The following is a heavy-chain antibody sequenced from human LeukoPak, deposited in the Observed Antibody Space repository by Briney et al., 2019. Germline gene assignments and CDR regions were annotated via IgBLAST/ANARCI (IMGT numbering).Heavy chain of an antibody. V-gene: IGHV4-34*01. J-gene: IGHJ4*02. CDR1: GGSFSGYY. CDR3: ARAYSSSWYKLGHHFDY. CDR2: INHSGST. Sequence: SETLSLTCAVYGGSFSGYYWSWIRRPPGKGLEWIGEINHSGSTNYNPSLKSRVTISVDTSKNQFSLKLSSVTAADTAVYYCARAYSSSWYKLGHHFDYWGQGTLVTVSS. D-gene: IGHD6-13*01.